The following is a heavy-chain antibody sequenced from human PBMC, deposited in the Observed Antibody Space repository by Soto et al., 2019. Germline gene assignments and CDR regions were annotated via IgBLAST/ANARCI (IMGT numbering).Heavy chain of an antibody. J-gene: IGHJ5*01. V-gene: IGHV4-59*08. CDR3: ARGSRVRGDNWFDV. D-gene: IGHD3-10*01. CDR1: RDSIRIFY. Sequence: SETLSLTCTLSRDSIRIFYCSWIRQPAGMGLGWIGYIYDSGRTNYKPSLKSRVTVSVDTSKNQLSLKLTSVTAADTAVYYCARGSRVRGDNWFDVWGHGTLVTVS. CDR2: IYDSGRT.